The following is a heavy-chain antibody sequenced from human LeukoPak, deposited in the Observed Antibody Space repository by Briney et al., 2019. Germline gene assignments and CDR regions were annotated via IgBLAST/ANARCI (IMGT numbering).Heavy chain of an antibody. Sequence: ASVKVSCKASVETFTSYYMHWVRHAPGQGLEWMGIITPSGGSTIYAQKFRGRVTITRDTSRSIVYMELSSLRSEDTAVYYGASEQLTTYYYDSSGSPGRNYWGQGTLVTVSS. CDR1: VETFTSYY. CDR3: ASEQLTTYYYDSSGSPGRNY. D-gene: IGHD3-22*01. J-gene: IGHJ4*02. CDR2: ITPSGGST. V-gene: IGHV1-46*01.